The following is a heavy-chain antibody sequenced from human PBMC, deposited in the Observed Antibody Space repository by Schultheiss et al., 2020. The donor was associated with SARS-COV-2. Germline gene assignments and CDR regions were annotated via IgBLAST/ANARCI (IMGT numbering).Heavy chain of an antibody. CDR3: ARVGVVGATSFYYGMDV. J-gene: IGHJ6*02. Sequence: GESLKISCTASGFTFSSYAMSWVRQAPGKGLEWVSAISGSGGSTYYADSVKGRFTISRDNSKNTLYLQMNSLRAEDTAVYYCARVGVVGATSFYYGMDVWGQGTTVTVSS. CDR2: ISGSGGST. D-gene: IGHD1-26*01. CDR1: GFTFSSYA. V-gene: IGHV3-23*01.